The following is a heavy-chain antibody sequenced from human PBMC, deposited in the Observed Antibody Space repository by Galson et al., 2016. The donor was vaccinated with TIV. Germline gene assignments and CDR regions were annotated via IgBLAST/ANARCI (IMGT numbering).Heavy chain of an antibody. CDR3: AKDALEWTVRGQLVN. J-gene: IGHJ1*01. D-gene: IGHD3-10*01. CDR2: INAGGGIT. V-gene: IGHV3-23*01. CDR1: GFSFNKYA. Sequence: SLRLSCAGSGFSFNKYAMSWVRPTPERGLEWISNINAGGGITNYADSVKGRFTMSRDNSKNTLYLHMNDLRGDDTAIYFCAKDALEWTVRGQLVNWGQGTRVTVSS.